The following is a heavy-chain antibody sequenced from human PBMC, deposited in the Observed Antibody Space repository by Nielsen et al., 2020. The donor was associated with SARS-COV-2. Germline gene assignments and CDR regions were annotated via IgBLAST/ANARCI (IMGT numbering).Heavy chain of an antibody. D-gene: IGHD5-24*01. Sequence: SETLSLTCSVSGGSISSGDYYWNWIRQHPGKGLEWIGYIHSSGSTDYNPSFQSRVNISVDTSKNQFSLTLSSVTAADTAIYYCARGGYNIYDFDYWGRGTLVTVSS. J-gene: IGHJ4*02. V-gene: IGHV4-61*08. CDR2: IHSSGST. CDR1: GGSISSGDYY. CDR3: ARGGYNIYDFDY.